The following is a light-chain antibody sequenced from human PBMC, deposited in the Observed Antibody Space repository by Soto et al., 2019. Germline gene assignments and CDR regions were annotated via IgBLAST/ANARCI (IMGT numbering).Light chain of an antibody. CDR1: SGDVGGQNY. J-gene: IGLJ2*01. Sequence: QSALTQPPSVSGSPGQSVAISCTGTSGDVGGQNYVSWYQHHPGKAPKLMIYEVTKRPSGVPDRFSGSKSGNTASLTVSGLQADDEADYYCSSYAGSNNLVFGGGTKLTVL. CDR2: EVT. V-gene: IGLV2-8*01. CDR3: SSYAGSNNLV.